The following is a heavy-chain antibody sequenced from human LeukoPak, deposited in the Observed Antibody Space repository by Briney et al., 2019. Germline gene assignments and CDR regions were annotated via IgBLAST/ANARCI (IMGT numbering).Heavy chain of an antibody. V-gene: IGHV4-4*07. J-gene: IGHJ6*03. Sequence: PSETLSLACTVSGGSISTYYWSWIGQPAGKGLEWIGRIYTSGSTTYNPSLKSRVTMSVDTSKNQFSLKLTSVTAADTAVYYCARDSAPWSGHYMDVWGKGTTVTVSS. CDR3: ARDSAPWSGHYMDV. CDR1: GGSISTYY. CDR2: IYTSGST. D-gene: IGHD3-3*01.